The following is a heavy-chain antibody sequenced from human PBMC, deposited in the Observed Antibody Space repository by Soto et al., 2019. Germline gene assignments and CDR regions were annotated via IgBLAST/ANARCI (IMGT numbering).Heavy chain of an antibody. CDR3: ARVRYYDAGRPSGMDV. CDR2: ISANNGKT. J-gene: IGHJ6*02. CDR1: GFTFAWYG. D-gene: IGHD3-10*01. Sequence: ASAKVYCKASGFTFAWYGFSWVRQDPGQGLEWMGWISANNGKTDYAQKLQGRVTMTTDTSTSTTYMELRSLTSDDTAVYYCARVRYYDAGRPSGMDVRGQRTTVTVSS. V-gene: IGHV1-18*01.